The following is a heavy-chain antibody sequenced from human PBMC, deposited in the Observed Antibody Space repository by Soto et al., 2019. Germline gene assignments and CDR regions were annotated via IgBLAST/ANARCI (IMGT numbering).Heavy chain of an antibody. V-gene: IGHV1-18*01. CDR1: GYTFTSYG. J-gene: IGHJ4*02. CDR2: ISAHNGNT. Sequence: QVHLVQSGAEVKKPGASVKVSCKGSGYTFTSYGITWVRQAPGQGLEWMGWISAHNGNTDYAQKLQGRLSVTRDTSTSTAYIELRSLRSDDTGVYYCARGRYGDYWGQGALVTVSS. CDR3: ARGRYGDY. D-gene: IGHD1-1*01.